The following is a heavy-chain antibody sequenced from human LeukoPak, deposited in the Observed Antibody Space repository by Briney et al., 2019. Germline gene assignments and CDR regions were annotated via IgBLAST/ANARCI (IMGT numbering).Heavy chain of an antibody. CDR3: ARDAAAAGTWWFDP. D-gene: IGHD6-13*01. CDR2: ISGSGGST. V-gene: IGHV3-23*01. J-gene: IGHJ5*02. Sequence: GGSLRLSCAASGFTFSSYAMSWVRQAPGKGLEWVSAISGSGGSTYYADSVKGRFTISRDNSRHSLYLQMNSLRAEDTAVYYCARDAAAAGTWWFDPWGQGILVTVSS. CDR1: GFTFSSYA.